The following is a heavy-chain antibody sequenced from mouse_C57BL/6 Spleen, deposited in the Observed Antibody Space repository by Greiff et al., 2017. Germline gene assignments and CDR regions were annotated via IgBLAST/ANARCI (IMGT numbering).Heavy chain of an antibody. CDR2: INPYNGGT. CDR1: GYTFTDYY. D-gene: IGHD1-1*01. CDR3: ARYGDFHYYGNSPYYVDY. V-gene: IGHV1-19*01. Sequence: VQLKQSGPVLVKPGASVKMSCKASGYTFTDYYMNWVKQSHGKSLEWIGVINPYNGGTSYNQKFKGKATLTVDKTSSTAYMELNSLTSEDSAVYYWARYGDFHYYGNSPYYVDYWGQGTTLTVSS. J-gene: IGHJ2*01.